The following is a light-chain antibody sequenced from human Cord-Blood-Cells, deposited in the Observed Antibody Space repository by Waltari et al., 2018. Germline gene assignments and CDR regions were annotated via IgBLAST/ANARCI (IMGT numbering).Light chain of an antibody. CDR3: CSYAGSSTWV. CDR1: SGDVGSYTL. V-gene: IGLV2-23*01. J-gene: IGLJ3*02. Sequence: QSALTQPASVSGSPGPSIDSSCPGTSGDVGSYTLFSWYQQHPGKAPKLMIYGGIKRPSGVSNRFSGSKSGNTASLTISGLQAEDEADYYCCSYAGSSTWVFGGGTKLTAL. CDR2: GGI.